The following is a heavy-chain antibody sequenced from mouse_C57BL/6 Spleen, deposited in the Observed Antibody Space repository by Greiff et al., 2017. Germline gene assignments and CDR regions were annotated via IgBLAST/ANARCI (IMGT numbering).Heavy chain of an antibody. V-gene: IGHV7-3*01. CDR1: GFTFTDYY. CDR3: ARYDCDALAY. Sequence: DVKLVESGGGLVQPGGSLSLSCAASGFTFTDYYMSWVRQPPGKALEWLGFIRNKANGYTTEYSASVKGRFTISRATSQSILYLQMNAPGAADSDTCECARYDCDALAYWGQGTLVTVSA. CDR2: IRNKANGYTT. J-gene: IGHJ3*01.